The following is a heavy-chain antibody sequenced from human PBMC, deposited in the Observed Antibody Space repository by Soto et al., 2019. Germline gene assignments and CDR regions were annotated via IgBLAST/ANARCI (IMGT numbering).Heavy chain of an antibody. CDR1: GFTVSSNY. CDR3: CSREGLGYFDY. J-gene: IGHJ4*02. Sequence: GGSLRLSCAASGFTVSSNYMSWVRQAPGKGLEWVSVIYSGGSAYYADSVKGRFTISRDNSKNTLYLQMNSLRAEDTAVYYCCSREGLGYFDYWGQGTLVTVSS. V-gene: IGHV3-53*01. CDR2: IYSGGSA. D-gene: IGHD1-26*01.